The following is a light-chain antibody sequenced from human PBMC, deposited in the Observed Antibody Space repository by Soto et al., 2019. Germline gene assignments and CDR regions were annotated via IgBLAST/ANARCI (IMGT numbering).Light chain of an antibody. V-gene: IGKV3-11*01. CDR2: DAS. CDR1: PSEDTL. Sequence: EIVLTQSPATLSLSPGERATLSCRASPSEDTLLSWYQQKPGQVPRLLIYDASNRATGIPARFSGSGSGTDFTLTISSLEPEDFAVYYCQQRRDWPITFGGGTKVEIK. J-gene: IGKJ4*01. CDR3: QQRRDWPIT.